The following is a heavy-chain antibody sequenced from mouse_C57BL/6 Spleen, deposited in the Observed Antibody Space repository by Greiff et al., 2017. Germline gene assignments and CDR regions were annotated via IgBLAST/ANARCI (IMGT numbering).Heavy chain of an antibody. CDR1: GFTFSDYY. CDR3: ARDGYDYDGGYYFDY. CDR2: INYDGSST. J-gene: IGHJ2*01. D-gene: IGHD2-4*01. Sequence: DVKLVESEGGLVQPGSSMKLSCTASGFTFSDYYMAWVRQVPEKGLEWVANINYDGSSTYYLDSLKSRFIISRANAKNILYLQMSSLKSEDTATYYCARDGYDYDGGYYFDYWGQGTTLTVSS. V-gene: IGHV5-16*01.